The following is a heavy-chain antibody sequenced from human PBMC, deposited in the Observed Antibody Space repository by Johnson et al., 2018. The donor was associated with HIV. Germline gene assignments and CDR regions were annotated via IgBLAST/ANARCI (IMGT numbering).Heavy chain of an antibody. V-gene: IGHV3-15*01. J-gene: IGHJ3*02. CDR2: IKRKIEGETT. Sequence: VQLVESGGGLVKPGGSLRLSCAASGFTFSNAWMSWVRQAPGKGLEWVGRIKRKIEGETTDYAAPVKGRFTISRDNAKNSLDLQMSSLRAEDTAVYYCARDPVWDAFDIWGQGTMVTVSS. CDR1: GFTFSNAW. CDR3: ARDPVWDAFDI.